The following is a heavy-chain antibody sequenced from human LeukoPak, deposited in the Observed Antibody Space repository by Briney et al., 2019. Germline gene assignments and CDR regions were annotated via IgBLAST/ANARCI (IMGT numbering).Heavy chain of an antibody. CDR2: ISYDGSNK. Sequence: GGSLRLSCAASGFTFSSYAMHWVRQAPGKGLEWVAVISYDGSNKYYADSVKGRFTISRDNSKNSLYLQMNSLRAEDTAVYYCARDNNWSSDYWGQGTLVTVSS. V-gene: IGHV3-30-3*01. J-gene: IGHJ4*02. D-gene: IGHD1-20*01. CDR1: GFTFSSYA. CDR3: ARDNNWSSDY.